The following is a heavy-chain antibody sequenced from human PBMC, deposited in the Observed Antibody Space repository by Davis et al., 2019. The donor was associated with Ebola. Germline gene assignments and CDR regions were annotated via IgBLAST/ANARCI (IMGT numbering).Heavy chain of an antibody. CDR1: GGSISSSAYY. Sequence: MPSETLSLTCTVSGGSISSSAYYWSWIRQRPGKGLEWIGYIYYNGNTYYNPSLKSRLAISLDTSKNQFSLKLTSVTAADTAVYYCASKRSYCSSTSCYFDSWGQGTLVTVSS. CDR3: ASKRSYCSSTSCYFDS. J-gene: IGHJ4*02. V-gene: IGHV4-31*03. CDR2: IYYNGNT. D-gene: IGHD2-2*01.